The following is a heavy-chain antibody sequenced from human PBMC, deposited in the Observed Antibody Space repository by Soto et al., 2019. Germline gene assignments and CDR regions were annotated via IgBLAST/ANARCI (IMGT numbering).Heavy chain of an antibody. Sequence: QVQLVESGGGVVQPGRSLRLSCAASGFSFSNYDMHWVRQAPGKGLEWVAFISYDGSNKYYADSVKGRLTVSRDNPENALYLQMTGLRAEDTAVYYCARRDLTVAMEYFQHWGQGTLVTVSS. CDR1: GFSFSNYD. J-gene: IGHJ1*01. CDR2: ISYDGSNK. V-gene: IGHV3-30-3*01. CDR3: ARRDLTVAMEYFQH. D-gene: IGHD3-9*01.